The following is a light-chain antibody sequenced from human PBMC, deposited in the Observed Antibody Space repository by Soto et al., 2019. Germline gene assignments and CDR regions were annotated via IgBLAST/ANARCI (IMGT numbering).Light chain of an antibody. CDR1: QSISNW. V-gene: IGKV1-5*03. J-gene: IGKJ5*01. CDR2: KTS. Sequence: DIQMTQSPSTLSASVGDRVTITCRASQSISNWLAWYQQKPGKAPKLLIYKTSNLDSGVPSRFSGSGSGTEFSLTISSLQPDDFATYYCQQLNSYPITFGQGTRLEIK. CDR3: QQLNSYPIT.